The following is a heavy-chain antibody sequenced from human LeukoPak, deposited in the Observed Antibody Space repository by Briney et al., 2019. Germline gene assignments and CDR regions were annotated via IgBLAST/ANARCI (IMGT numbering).Heavy chain of an antibody. J-gene: IGHJ3*02. CDR3: AREMVRDAFDI. Sequence: SLTLTLTCTVSGGSISRDGHYWSWIRQYPGKGLESIGSASSSGTTTYIPSLKSRVTISLDTSQNQFSLNLRSLTAADTAVYYCAREMVRDAFDIWGQGTMVTVSS. D-gene: IGHD2-8*01. CDR2: ASSSGTT. V-gene: IGHV4-31*03. CDR1: GGSISRDGHY.